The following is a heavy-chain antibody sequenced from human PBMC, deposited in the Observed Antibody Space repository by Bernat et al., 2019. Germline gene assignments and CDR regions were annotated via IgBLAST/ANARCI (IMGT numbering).Heavy chain of an antibody. J-gene: IGHJ4*02. CDR3: ARDHYGEGFDY. D-gene: IGHD4-17*01. Sequence: EVQLVESGGGLVKPGGSLRLSCAASGFTFSSYSMNWVRQAPGKGLEWVSSISSSSYIYYADSVKGRFTISRDNAKNSLYLQMNSLRAEDTAVYYCARDHYGEGFDYWGQGTLVTVSS. CDR1: GFTFSSYS. CDR2: ISSSSYI. V-gene: IGHV3-21*01.